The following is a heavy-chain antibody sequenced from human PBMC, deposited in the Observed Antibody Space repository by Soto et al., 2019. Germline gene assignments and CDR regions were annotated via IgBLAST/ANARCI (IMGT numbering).Heavy chain of an antibody. V-gene: IGHV1-2*04. CDR2: INPNSGGT. Sequence: ASVKVSCKASGYTFTGYYMHWVRQAPGQGLEWMGWINPNSGGTNYAQKFQGWVTMTRDTSISSAYMELSRLRSDDTAVYYCAREPRGIAARPHYCGMDVWGQGTTVTVSS. D-gene: IGHD6-6*01. CDR1: GYTFTGYY. J-gene: IGHJ6*02. CDR3: AREPRGIAARPHYCGMDV.